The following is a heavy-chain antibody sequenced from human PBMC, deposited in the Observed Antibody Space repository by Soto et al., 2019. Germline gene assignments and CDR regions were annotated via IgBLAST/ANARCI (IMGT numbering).Heavy chain of an antibody. CDR2: ILSDGGTK. CDR3: AKDFRPDGKYDLDY. CDR1: GFTFAGYA. J-gene: IGHJ4*02. D-gene: IGHD3-3*01. V-gene: IGHV3-23*01. Sequence: EVQLLESGGGLVQPGGSLRLSCAAYGFTFAGYAMNWVRQAPGRGLEWVAGILSDGGTKYYADPVKGRFTISRDNSKNILYLQMSSLRADDTALYYCAKDFRPDGKYDLDYWGQGTPVVVSS.